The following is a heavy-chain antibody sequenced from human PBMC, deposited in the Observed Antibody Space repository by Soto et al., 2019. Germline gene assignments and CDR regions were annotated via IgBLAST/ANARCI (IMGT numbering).Heavy chain of an antibody. CDR1: GYTFTSYG. Sequence: ASVKVSCKASGYTFTSYGISWVRQAPGQGLEWMGWISAYNGNTNYAQKLQGRVTMTTDTSTSTAYMELRSLRSDDTAVYYCARLFSGSYYLCPDYWGQGTLVTVSS. D-gene: IGHD1-26*01. CDR2: ISAYNGNT. J-gene: IGHJ4*02. CDR3: ARLFSGSYYLCPDY. V-gene: IGHV1-18*01.